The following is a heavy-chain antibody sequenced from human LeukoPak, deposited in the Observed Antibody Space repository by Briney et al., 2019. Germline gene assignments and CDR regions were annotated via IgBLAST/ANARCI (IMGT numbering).Heavy chain of an antibody. J-gene: IGHJ6*03. CDR2: IIPIFGTA. CDR1: GGTFSSYA. Sequence: SVKVSCKASGGTFSSYAISWVRQAPGQGLKWMGGIIPIFGTANYAQKFQGRVTITADESTSTAYMELSSLRSEDTAVYYCARDSGGLLDYYYHYYMDVWGKGTTVTVSS. V-gene: IGHV1-69*01. CDR3: ARDSGGLLDYYYHYYMDV. D-gene: IGHD4/OR15-4a*01.